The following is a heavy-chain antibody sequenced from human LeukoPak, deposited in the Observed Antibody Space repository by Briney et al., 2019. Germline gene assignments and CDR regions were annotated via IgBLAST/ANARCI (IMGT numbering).Heavy chain of an antibody. CDR3: AKDRSSSGWYNDLDY. CDR2: IWYDGSNK. D-gene: IGHD6-19*01. V-gene: IGHV3-30*02. J-gene: IGHJ4*02. CDR1: GFTFSSYG. Sequence: PGGSLRLSCAASGFTFSSYGMHWVRQAPGKGLEWVAVIWYDGSNKYYADSVKGRFTISRDNSKNTLYLQMNSLRAEDTAVYYCAKDRSSSGWYNDLDYWGQGTLVTVSS.